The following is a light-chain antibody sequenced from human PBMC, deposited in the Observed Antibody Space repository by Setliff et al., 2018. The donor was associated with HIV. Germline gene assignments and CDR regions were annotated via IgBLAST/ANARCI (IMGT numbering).Light chain of an antibody. CDR2: NIN. CDR1: SSNIGVNI. CDR3: AAWDNSLKGYV. J-gene: IGLJ1*01. V-gene: IGLV1-44*01. Sequence: QSVLTQPPSASGTPGQRVTISCSGSSSNIGVNIVNWYQHLPGTAPKLLIYNINQRPSGVPDRFSGSKSGTSASLAISGLQPEDEADYYCAAWDNSLKGYVFGSGTKVT.